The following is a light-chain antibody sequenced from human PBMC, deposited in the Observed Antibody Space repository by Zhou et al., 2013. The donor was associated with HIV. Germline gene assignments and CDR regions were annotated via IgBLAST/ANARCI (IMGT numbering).Light chain of an antibody. CDR2: KAS. CDR3: QQYYRYST. V-gene: IGKV1-5*03. CDR1: QSISNW. J-gene: IGKJ1*01. Sequence: DIQMTQSPSTLSASVGDRVTITCRASQSISNWLAWYQQKPGKAPQLLIYKASILESGVPSRFSGSGSGTEFTLTISSLQPDDFAIYYCQQYYRYSTFGQGTRVEIK.